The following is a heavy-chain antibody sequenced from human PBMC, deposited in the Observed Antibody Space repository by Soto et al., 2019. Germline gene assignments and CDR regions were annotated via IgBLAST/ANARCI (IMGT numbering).Heavy chain of an antibody. CDR3: ARGGHIAVVTASFDY. J-gene: IGHJ4*02. V-gene: IGHV1-46*02. CDR1: GYTFNTYY. Sequence: GASVKVSCKPSGYTFNTYYLHWLRQAPGQALEWMGVIHPSGGGTTYAQKFLGRVTVTRDKSTTTVFMELSSLRSDDTAVYYCARGGHIAVVTASFDYWGQGTLVTVYS. D-gene: IGHD2-21*02. CDR2: IHPSGGGT.